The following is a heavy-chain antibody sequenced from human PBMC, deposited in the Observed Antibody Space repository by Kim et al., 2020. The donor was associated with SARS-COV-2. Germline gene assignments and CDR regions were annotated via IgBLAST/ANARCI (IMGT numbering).Heavy chain of an antibody. CDR2: ISWNSGSI. J-gene: IGHJ4*02. V-gene: IGHV3-9*01. CDR3: AKDVYGDYFRMFTSS. Sequence: GGSLRLSCAASGFTFDDYAIHWVRQAPGKGLEWVSGISWNSGSIGYADSVKGRFTISRDNAKNSLYLQMNSLRAEDTALYYCAKDVYGDYFRMFTSSWGQGTLVTVSS. D-gene: IGHD4-17*01. CDR1: GFTFDDYA.